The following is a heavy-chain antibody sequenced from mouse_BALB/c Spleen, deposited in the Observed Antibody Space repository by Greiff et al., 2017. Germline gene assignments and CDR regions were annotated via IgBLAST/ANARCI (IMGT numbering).Heavy chain of an antibody. Sequence: EVQLQESGGGLVQPGGSRKLSCAASGFTFSSFGMHWVRQAPEKGLEWVAYISSGSSTIYYADTVKGRFTISRDNPKNTLFLQMTSLRSEDTAMYYCARYYGSSYAMDYWGQGTSVTVSS. CDR3: ARYYGSSYAMDY. CDR1: GFTFSSFG. V-gene: IGHV5-17*02. CDR2: ISSGSSTI. J-gene: IGHJ4*01. D-gene: IGHD1-1*01.